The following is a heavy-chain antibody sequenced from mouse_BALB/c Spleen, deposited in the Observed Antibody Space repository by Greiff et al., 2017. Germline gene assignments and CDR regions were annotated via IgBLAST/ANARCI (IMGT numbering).Heavy chain of an antibody. V-gene: IGHV1S81*02. CDR3: TRYSYYYGSSY. Sequence: QVHVKQSGAELVKPGASVKLSCKASGYTFTSYYMYWVKQRPGQGLEWIGEINPSNGGTNFNEKFKSKATLTVDKSSSTAYMQLSSLTSEDSAVYYCTRYSYYYGSSYWGQGTTLTVSS. D-gene: IGHD1-1*01. CDR1: GYTFTSYY. CDR2: INPSNGGT. J-gene: IGHJ2*01.